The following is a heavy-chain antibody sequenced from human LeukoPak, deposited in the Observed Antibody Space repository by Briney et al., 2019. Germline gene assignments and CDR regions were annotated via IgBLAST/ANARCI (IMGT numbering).Heavy chain of an antibody. V-gene: IGHV4-61*01. CDR3: AREIHYYRRWFDP. CDR1: GYSISSGYY. D-gene: IGHD3-22*01. J-gene: IGHJ5*02. Sequence: SETLSLTCAVSGYSISSGYYWGWIRQPPGKGLEWIGYIYYSGSTNYNPSLKSRVTISVDTSKNQFSLKLSSVTAADTAVYYCAREIHYYRRWFDPWGQGTLVTVSS. CDR2: IYYSGST.